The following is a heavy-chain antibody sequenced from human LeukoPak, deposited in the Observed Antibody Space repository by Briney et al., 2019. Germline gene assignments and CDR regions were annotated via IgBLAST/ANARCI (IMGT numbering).Heavy chain of an antibody. CDR3: ARAFDYDSSGYYGGYFDY. D-gene: IGHD3-22*01. CDR1: GGSISSYY. J-gene: IGHJ4*02. CDR2: IYYSGST. Sequence: PSETLSLTCTVSGGSISSYYWSWIRQPPRKGLEWIGSIYYSGSTNYNPSLKSRVTISVDTSKNQFSLKLSSVTAADTAVYYCARAFDYDSSGYYGGYFDYWGQGTLVTVSS. V-gene: IGHV4-59*08.